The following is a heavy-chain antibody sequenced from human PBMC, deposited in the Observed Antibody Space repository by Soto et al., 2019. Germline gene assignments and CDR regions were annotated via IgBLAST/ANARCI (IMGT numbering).Heavy chain of an antibody. CDR2: INPSGGST. CDR1: GYTFTSYY. D-gene: IGHD3-9*01. J-gene: IGHJ4*02. V-gene: IGHV1-46*01. Sequence: GASVKVSCKASGYTFTSYYMHWVRQAPGQGLEWMGIINPSGGSTSYAQKFQGRVTMTRDTSTSTVYMELSSLRSEDTAVYYCASAGGVRYFDWLLPPPGYWGQGTLVTVSS. CDR3: ASAGGVRYFDWLLPPPGY.